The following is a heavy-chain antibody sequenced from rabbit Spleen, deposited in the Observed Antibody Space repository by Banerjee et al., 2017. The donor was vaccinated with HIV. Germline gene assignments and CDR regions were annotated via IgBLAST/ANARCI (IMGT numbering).Heavy chain of an antibody. Sequence: EESGGDLVKPGASLTLTCTASGFSFSTSDYMCWVRQAPGKGLEWISCIAGSSSAFTYSATWATGRFTISKTSSTTVTLQMTSLTVADTATYFCARDTGTSFSSYGMDLWGPGTLVTVS. J-gene: IGHJ6*01. V-gene: IGHV1S40*01. D-gene: IGHD7-1*01. CDR3: ARDTGTSFSSYGMDL. CDR2: IAGSSSAFT. CDR1: GFSFSTSDY.